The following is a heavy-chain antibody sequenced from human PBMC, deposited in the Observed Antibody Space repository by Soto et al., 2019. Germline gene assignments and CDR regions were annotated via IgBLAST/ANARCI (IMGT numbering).Heavy chain of an antibody. J-gene: IGHJ6*02. CDR3: ARDLTVSPNYYYGMDV. V-gene: IGHV4-59*01. CDR1: GGSISSYY. CDR2: IYYSGST. Sequence: PSETLSLTCTVSGGSISSYYWSWIRQPPGKGLEWIGYIYYSGSTNYNPSLKSRVTISVDTSKNQFSLKLSSVTAADTAVCYCARDLTVSPNYYYGMDVWGQGTTVTVSS.